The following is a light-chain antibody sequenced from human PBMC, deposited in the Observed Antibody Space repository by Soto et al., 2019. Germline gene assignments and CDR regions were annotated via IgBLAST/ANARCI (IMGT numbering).Light chain of an antibody. V-gene: IGKV4-1*01. CDR3: QQFFSVPLT. Sequence: DIVMTQSPDSLSVSLGERATINCKSSQSILYRSNSKYYLAWYQQKPGHPPMLLIYWASTRGSGVPDRFSGSGSGTDFTLTISSLQAEDVAIYFCQQFFSVPLTFGGGTKVEIK. J-gene: IGKJ4*01. CDR1: QSILYRSNSKYY. CDR2: WAS.